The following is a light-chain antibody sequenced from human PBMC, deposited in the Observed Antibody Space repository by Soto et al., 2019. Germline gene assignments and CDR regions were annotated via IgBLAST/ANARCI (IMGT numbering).Light chain of an antibody. CDR2: GAS. CDR3: QQYGSSPLWT. CDR1: QSVATN. Sequence: EIVMTQSPATLSVSPGERATLSCRASQSVATNLAWYQQKPGQPPRLLIYGASSRATGIPARFSGSGSGTDFTLTISRLEPEDFAVYYCQQYGSSPLWTFGQGTKVDIK. J-gene: IGKJ1*01. V-gene: IGKV3-20*01.